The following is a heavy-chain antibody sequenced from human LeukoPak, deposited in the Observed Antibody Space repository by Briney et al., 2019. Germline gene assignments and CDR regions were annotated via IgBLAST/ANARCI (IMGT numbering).Heavy chain of an antibody. Sequence: PSETLSLTCTVSGGSISSYYWSWIRQPAGKGLEWIGRFYTSGSTNYNPSLKSRVSISVDKSKNQFSLKLSSVTAADTAVYYCARLLLQQTHRFDPWGQGTLVTVSS. CDR3: ARLLLQQTHRFDP. J-gene: IGHJ5*02. CDR2: FYTSGST. V-gene: IGHV4-4*07. D-gene: IGHD3-22*01. CDR1: GGSISSYY.